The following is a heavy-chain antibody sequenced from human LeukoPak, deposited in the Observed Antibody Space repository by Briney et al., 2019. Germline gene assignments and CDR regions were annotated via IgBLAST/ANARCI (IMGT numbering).Heavy chain of an antibody. V-gene: IGHV1-3*01. CDR1: GYTFTSYA. D-gene: IGHD6-19*01. CDR3: ARDPRPIAVSPYNWFDP. CDR2: INAGNDNT. J-gene: IGHJ5*02. Sequence: ASVKVSCKASGYTFTSYAIHWVRQAPGQRLEWMGWINAGNDNTKYSQNVQGRVTITRDTSASTTYMELSSLRSEDTAVYYCARDPRPIAVSPYNWFDPWGQGTLVTVSS.